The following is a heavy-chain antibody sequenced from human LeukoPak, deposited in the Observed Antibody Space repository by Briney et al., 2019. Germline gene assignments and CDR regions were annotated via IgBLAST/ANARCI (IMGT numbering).Heavy chain of an antibody. Sequence: SETLSLTCTVSGGSISSGSYYWSWIRQPAGKGLEWIGYIYYSGSTNYNPSLKSRVTISVDTSKNQFSLKLSSVTAADTAVYYCARPRYGGRTSDAFDIWGQGTMVTVSS. V-gene: IGHV4-61*10. CDR1: GGSISSGSYY. CDR3: ARPRYGGRTSDAFDI. D-gene: IGHD4-23*01. J-gene: IGHJ3*02. CDR2: IYYSGST.